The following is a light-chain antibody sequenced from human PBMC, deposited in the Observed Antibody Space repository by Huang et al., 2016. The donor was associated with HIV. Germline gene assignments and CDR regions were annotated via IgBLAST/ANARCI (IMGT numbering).Light chain of an antibody. Sequence: ETVLTQSPATLSLSPGERATLSCRASQSVDIDLAWYQQKPGQAPRLLVYDACNRATGVPARFRGSGSGTDFSLTISSLEPEDFAVYYCQQRSTWPPTFGQGTRLEIK. CDR2: DAC. V-gene: IGKV3-11*01. CDR3: QQRSTWPPT. J-gene: IGKJ5*01. CDR1: QSVDID.